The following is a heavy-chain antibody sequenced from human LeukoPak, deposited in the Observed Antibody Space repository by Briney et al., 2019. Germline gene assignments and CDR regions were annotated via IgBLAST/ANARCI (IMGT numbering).Heavy chain of an antibody. D-gene: IGHD2-8*01. J-gene: IGHJ3*02. CDR2: ISSSSSYI. CDR3: ARENAIRALGAFDI. CDR1: GFTFSSYS. Sequence: PGGSLRLSCAASGFTFSSYSMNWVRQAPGKGLEWVSSISSSSSYIYYADSVKGRFTISRDNAKNSLYLQMNSLRAEDTAVYYCARENAIRALGAFDIWGQGTMVTVSS. V-gene: IGHV3-21*01.